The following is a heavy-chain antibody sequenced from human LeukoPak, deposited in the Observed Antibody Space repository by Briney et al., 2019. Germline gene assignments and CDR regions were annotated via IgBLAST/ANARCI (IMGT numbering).Heavy chain of an antibody. Sequence: ASVKVSCKASGYTFTGYYMHWVRQAPGQGLEWMGWINPNSGGTNYAQKFQGRVTMTRDTSISTAYMELSRLRSDDTAVYYCARGPRYYYDSSGALGAFDIWGQGTMVTVSS. CDR2: INPNSGGT. J-gene: IGHJ3*02. V-gene: IGHV1-2*02. CDR3: ARGPRYYYDSSGALGAFDI. CDR1: GYTFTGYY. D-gene: IGHD3-22*01.